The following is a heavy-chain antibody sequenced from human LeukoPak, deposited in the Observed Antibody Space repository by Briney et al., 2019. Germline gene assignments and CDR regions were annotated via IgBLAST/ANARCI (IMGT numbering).Heavy chain of an antibody. CDR1: GFTFSNYA. D-gene: IGHD3-22*01. Sequence: PGGSLRLSCAASGFTFSNYAMHWVRQAPGKGLEWVAVISYDGSNKYYPDSVKGRFTISRDNSKNTLYLLMNSLRADVTPVYYCARSYYYDISSYYYGVGYFQHWGQGTLVTVSS. V-gene: IGHV3-30-3*01. CDR3: ARSYYYDISSYYYGVGYFQH. CDR2: ISYDGSNK. J-gene: IGHJ1*01.